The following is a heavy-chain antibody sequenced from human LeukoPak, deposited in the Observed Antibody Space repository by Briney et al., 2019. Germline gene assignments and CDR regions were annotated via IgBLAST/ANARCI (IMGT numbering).Heavy chain of an antibody. Sequence: SETLSLTCTVSGGSISSSSYYWGWIRQPPGKGLEWIGSIYYSGSTYYNPSLKSRVTISVDTSKNQFSLKLSSVTAADTAVYYCARDVVLSISNKGYWGQGTLVTVSS. CDR3: ARDVVLSISNKGY. D-gene: IGHD2-21*01. CDR2: IYYSGST. CDR1: GGSISSSSYY. J-gene: IGHJ4*02. V-gene: IGHV4-39*07.